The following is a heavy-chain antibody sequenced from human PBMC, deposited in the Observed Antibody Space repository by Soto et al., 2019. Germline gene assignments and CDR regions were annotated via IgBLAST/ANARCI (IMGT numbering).Heavy chain of an antibody. CDR3: AREAKDYVDYD. J-gene: IGHJ4*02. Sequence: PGGSLRLSCAASGFTVSTNYMTWVRQAPGEGLEWVSILYSGGDTYYADSVKGRFTISRGNSKNTLYLQMNSLKADDTAVYYCAREAKDYVDYDWGQGTLVTVSS. V-gene: IGHV3-53*01. CDR2: LYSGGDT. CDR1: GFTVSTNY. D-gene: IGHD4-17*01.